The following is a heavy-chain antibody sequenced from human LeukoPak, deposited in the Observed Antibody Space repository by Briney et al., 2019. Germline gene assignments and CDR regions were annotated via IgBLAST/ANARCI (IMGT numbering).Heavy chain of an antibody. V-gene: IGHV3-74*01. J-gene: IGHJ5*02. CDR1: GFTFSSYG. CDR3: AREVVGATGSNWFDP. D-gene: IGHD1-26*01. Sequence: GGSLGLSCAASGFTFSSYGMHWVRQAPGKGLVWVSRINSDGSGTTYADSVKGRFTISRDNAKNTLYLQMNSLRAEDTAVYFCAREVVGATGSNWFDPWGQGTLVTVSS. CDR2: INSDGSGT.